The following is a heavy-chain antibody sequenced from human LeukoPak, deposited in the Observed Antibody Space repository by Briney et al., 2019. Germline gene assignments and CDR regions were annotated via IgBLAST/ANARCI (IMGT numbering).Heavy chain of an antibody. CDR1: GGSISSGGYS. J-gene: IGHJ4*02. V-gene: IGHV4-30-2*01. CDR2: IYHSGST. D-gene: IGHD6-19*01. CDR3: ARHGIAVAGKRYYFDY. Sequence: SETLSLTCAVSGGSISSGGYSWSWIRQPPGKGLEWIGYIYHSGSTYYNPSLKSRVTISVDRSKNQFSLKLSSVTAADTAVYYCARHGIAVAGKRYYFDYWGQGTLVTVSS.